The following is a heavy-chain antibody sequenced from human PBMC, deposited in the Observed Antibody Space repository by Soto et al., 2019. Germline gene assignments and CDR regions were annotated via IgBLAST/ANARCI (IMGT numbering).Heavy chain of an antibody. V-gene: IGHV1-3*01. Sequence: ASVKVSCKASGYTFTNYGMHWVRQAPGQRLEWMGWINAGNGNTKYSQKFQDRVTITRDTPASTAYMELSSLRSEDTAVYYCASSKYYDSSGPDYWGQGTLVTVS. D-gene: IGHD3-22*01. CDR3: ASSKYYDSSGPDY. CDR1: GYTFTNYG. J-gene: IGHJ4*02. CDR2: INAGNGNT.